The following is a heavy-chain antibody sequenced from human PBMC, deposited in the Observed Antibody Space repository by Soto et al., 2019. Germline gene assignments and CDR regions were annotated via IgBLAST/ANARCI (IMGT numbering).Heavy chain of an antibody. V-gene: IGHV4-59*12. CDR2: IYYGGST. CDR3: ARVFYDSRGYSSPFDN. Sequence: SETLSLTCTVSGDSISTDYWSWIRQSPGKGLEWIGFIYYGGSTNYNPSLKSRVTISVDTPKNQFSLKLSSVTAADTAVYYCARVFYDSRGYSSPFDNWGQGILVTVS. D-gene: IGHD3-22*01. J-gene: IGHJ5*02. CDR1: GDSISTDY.